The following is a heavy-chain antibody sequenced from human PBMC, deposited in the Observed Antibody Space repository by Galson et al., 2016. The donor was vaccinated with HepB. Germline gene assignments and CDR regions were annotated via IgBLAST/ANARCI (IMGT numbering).Heavy chain of an antibody. CDR2: IYPGDSDT. CDR3: ARRGNVYKFDP. V-gene: IGHV5-51*01. Sequence: QSGAEVTKPGESLKISCKGLGSSFTHYWIAWVRLMPGKGLEWMGIIYPGDSDTRYSPSFQGQVTIPADKSISTAYLHWSSLKASDTAMYCGARRGNVYKFDPWGQGTLVTVSS. D-gene: IGHD3-16*01. CDR1: GSSFTHYW. J-gene: IGHJ5*02.